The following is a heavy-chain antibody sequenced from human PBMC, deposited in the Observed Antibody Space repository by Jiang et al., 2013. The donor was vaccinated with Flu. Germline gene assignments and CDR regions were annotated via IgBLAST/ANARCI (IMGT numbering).Heavy chain of an antibody. D-gene: IGHD1-26*01. CDR1: GFIFDDYG. V-gene: IGHV3-20*04. J-gene: IGHJ3*02. Sequence: VQLVESGGGVVRPGGSLRLSCAASGFIFDDYGMSWVRQAPGKGLEWVSRINWNDGGTDYADSVKGRFTISRDNAKNSLYLQMNSLRAEDTALYYCARWQVVGATWDAFDIWGQGTMVTVSS. CDR2: INWNDGGT. CDR3: ARWQVVGATWDAFDI.